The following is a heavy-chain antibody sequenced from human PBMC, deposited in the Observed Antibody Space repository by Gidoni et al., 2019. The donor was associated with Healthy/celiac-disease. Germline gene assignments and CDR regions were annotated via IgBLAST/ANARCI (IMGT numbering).Heavy chain of an antibody. J-gene: IGHJ2*01. CDR2: IKQAGSEK. Sequence: EVQLVESGGGLVQPGGSLRLSCAASGFTFSSYWMSWVRQAPGKGLEWVANIKQAGSEKYYVDSVKGRFTISRDNAKNSLYLQMNSLRAEDTAVYYCARSRGDGPTYYDFWSCYQHHWYFDLWGRGTLVTVSS. D-gene: IGHD3-3*01. V-gene: IGHV3-7*01. CDR1: GFTFSSYW. CDR3: ARSRGDGPTYYDFWSCYQHHWYFDL.